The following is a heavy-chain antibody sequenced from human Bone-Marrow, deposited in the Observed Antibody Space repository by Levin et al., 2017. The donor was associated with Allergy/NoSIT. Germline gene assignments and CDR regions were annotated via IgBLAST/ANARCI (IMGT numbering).Heavy chain of an antibody. Sequence: SETLSLTCTVSGGSINSGGSFWTWIRQRPGKGLEWIGYIYYSGSTSYNPSLKGRVTISIDTSRNQFSLNLNSMTAADTAMYFCATEGGGFDPWGQGTLVTVSS. CDR3: ATEGGGFDP. D-gene: IGHD3-16*01. CDR1: GGSINSGGSF. J-gene: IGHJ5*02. V-gene: IGHV4-31*03. CDR2: IYYSGST.